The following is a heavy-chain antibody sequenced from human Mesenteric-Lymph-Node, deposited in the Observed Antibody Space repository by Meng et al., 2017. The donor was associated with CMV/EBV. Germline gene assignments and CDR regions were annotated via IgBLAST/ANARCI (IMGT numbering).Heavy chain of an antibody. Sequence: SGGTFSNYGLSWVRRAPGQGLEWMGGIIPIFGSPNYAQKFQGRVTITMDASTSTVSMELSRLRSEDTAVYYCARNANWGTRENYFDSWGQGTLVTVSS. CDR2: IIPIFGSP. CDR3: ARNANWGTRENYFDS. V-gene: IGHV1-69*05. D-gene: IGHD7-27*01. J-gene: IGHJ4*02. CDR1: GGTFSNYG.